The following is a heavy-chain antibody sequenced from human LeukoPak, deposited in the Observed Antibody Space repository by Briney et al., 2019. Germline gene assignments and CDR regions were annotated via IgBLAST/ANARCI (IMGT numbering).Heavy chain of an antibody. CDR1: GGSIRNYY. V-gene: IGHV4-59*03. CDR3: AKSDGSGSYFDY. J-gene: IGHJ4*02. Sequence: PSETLSLTCTVSGGSIRNYYWSWIQQPPGKGLEWIGYVYHTGNTKYNPSLESRATISIDTSKNQFSLKLSSVTAADSAVYYCAKSDGSGSYFDYWGQGTLVTVS. D-gene: IGHD3-10*01. CDR2: VYHTGNT.